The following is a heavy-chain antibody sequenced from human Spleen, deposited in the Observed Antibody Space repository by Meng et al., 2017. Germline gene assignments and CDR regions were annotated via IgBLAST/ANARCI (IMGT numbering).Heavy chain of an antibody. CDR1: GGSISSSSYY. J-gene: IGHJ4*02. CDR3: ARGRIEAAGHVLTYFDY. CDR2: IYYRGST. V-gene: IGHV4-39*07. Sequence: SETLSLTCTVSGGSISSSSYYWGWIRRPPGKGLEWIGSIYYRGSTFYNPSLKSRVTISVDTSKNQFSLNLSSVTAADTAVYYCARGRIEAAGHVLTYFDYWGQGTLVTVSS. D-gene: IGHD6-13*01.